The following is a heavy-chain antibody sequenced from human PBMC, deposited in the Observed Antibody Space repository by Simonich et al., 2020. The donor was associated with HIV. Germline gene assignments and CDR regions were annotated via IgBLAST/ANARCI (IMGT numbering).Heavy chain of an antibody. D-gene: IGHD5-12*01. Sequence: QVHLQQWGAGLLKPSETLSLTCAVYGGSFSGYYLSWIRQPPGKGLEWIGEIDHSESTSYNPSLKSRVTMSVDTSKNQFSLKLTSVTAADTAVYYCARRSGYALDYWGQGTLVTVSS. CDR2: IDHSEST. CDR1: GGSFSGYY. CDR3: ARRSGYALDY. V-gene: IGHV4-34*01. J-gene: IGHJ4*02.